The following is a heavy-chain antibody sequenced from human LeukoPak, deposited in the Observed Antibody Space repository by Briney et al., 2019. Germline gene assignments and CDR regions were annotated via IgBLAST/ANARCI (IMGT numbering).Heavy chain of an antibody. Sequence: SETLSLTCAVSGGSISSSNWWSWVRHPPGKGLEWIGEIYHSGSTNYNPSLKSRVTISVDKSKNQFSLKLSSVTAADTAVYYCARKERFYYGSGLIWGQGTLVTVSS. D-gene: IGHD3-10*01. CDR3: ARKERFYYGSGLI. CDR2: IYHSGST. V-gene: IGHV4-4*02. CDR1: GGSISSSNW. J-gene: IGHJ4*02.